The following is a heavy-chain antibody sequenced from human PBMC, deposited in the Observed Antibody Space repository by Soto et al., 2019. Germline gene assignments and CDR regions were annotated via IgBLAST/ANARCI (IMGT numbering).Heavy chain of an antibody. CDR1: GGSFSGYY. CDR3: ARGPPGRVRGVTSP. CDR2: INHSGST. Sequence: QVQLQQWGAGLLKPSETLSLTCAVYGGSFSGYYWSWIRQPPGKGLEWIGEINHSGSTNYNPSLKSRVTISVDTSKNQFSLKRRSVTAAATAVYDCARGPPGRVRGVTSPWGQGTLVTVSS. D-gene: IGHD3-10*01. V-gene: IGHV4-34*01. J-gene: IGHJ5*02.